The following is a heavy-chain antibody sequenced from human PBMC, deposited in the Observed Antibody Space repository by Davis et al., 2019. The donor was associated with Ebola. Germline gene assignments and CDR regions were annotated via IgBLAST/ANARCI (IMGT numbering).Heavy chain of an antibody. D-gene: IGHD6-19*01. CDR2: VKSDGSDT. CDR3: AKPSTRGWYSVVGHFDL. J-gene: IGHJ2*01. Sequence: GESLKISCGASGFTFSTYWMHWVRQTPGKGLVWVSLVKSDGSDTRYADSVKGRFTISRDSSKNTVYLQMNSLRAEDTAVYYCAKPSTRGWYSVVGHFDLRGRGNLVNVSS. CDR1: GFTFSTYW. V-gene: IGHV3-74*01.